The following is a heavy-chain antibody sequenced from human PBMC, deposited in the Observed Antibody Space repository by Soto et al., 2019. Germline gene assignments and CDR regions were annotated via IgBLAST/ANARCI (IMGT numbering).Heavy chain of an antibody. D-gene: IGHD2-8*01. Sequence: PSETLSLTCTVSGGSISSGDYYWSWIRQPPGKGLEWIGYIYYSGSTYYNPSLKSRVTISVDTSKNQFSLKLSSVTAADTAMYYCARNGDCTRPGCIVGWFDPSRQGTLLTV. J-gene: IGHJ5*02. V-gene: IGHV4-30-4*01. CDR3: ARNGDCTRPGCIVGWFDP. CDR2: IYYSGST. CDR1: GGSISSGDYY.